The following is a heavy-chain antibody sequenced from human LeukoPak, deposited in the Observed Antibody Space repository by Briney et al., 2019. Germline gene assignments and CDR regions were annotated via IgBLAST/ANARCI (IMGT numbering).Heavy chain of an antibody. J-gene: IGHJ4*02. Sequence: SGTLSLTCAVSGGSISSSNWWSWVRQPPGKGLEWIGEVNHSGITNYNPSLESRVTISVDTSKNQFSLKLSSVTAADTAVYYCARENTMIVVAAYYFDYWGQGTLVTVSS. CDR1: GGSISSSNW. V-gene: IGHV4-4*02. D-gene: IGHD3-22*01. CDR3: ARENTMIVVAAYYFDY. CDR2: VNHSGIT.